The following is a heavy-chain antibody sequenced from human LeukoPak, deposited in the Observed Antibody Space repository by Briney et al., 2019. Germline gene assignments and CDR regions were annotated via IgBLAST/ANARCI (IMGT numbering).Heavy chain of an antibody. Sequence: SETLSLTCTVSGGSISSGSYYWSWIRQPAGKGLEWIGRIYTSGSTNYNPSLKSRVTISVDTSKNQFSLKLSSVTAADTAVYYCAREKRGYSYGYYYYMDVWGKGTTVTVSS. CDR3: AREKRGYSYGYYYYMDV. CDR2: IYTSGST. J-gene: IGHJ6*03. D-gene: IGHD5-18*01. V-gene: IGHV4-61*02. CDR1: GGSISSGSYY.